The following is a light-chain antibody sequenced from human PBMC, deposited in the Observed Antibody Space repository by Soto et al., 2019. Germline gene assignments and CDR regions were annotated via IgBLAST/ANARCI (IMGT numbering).Light chain of an antibody. J-gene: IGKJ1*01. Sequence: EIRMTQSPSTLSASVGDRVTITCRASQSISSWLACYQQKPGKAPKLLISQASSLESGVPSRFSGSGSGTEFSLTISNLQPDDFATYYCQQYENYWTFGQGTKVAIK. CDR1: QSISSW. V-gene: IGKV1-5*03. CDR2: QAS. CDR3: QQYENYWT.